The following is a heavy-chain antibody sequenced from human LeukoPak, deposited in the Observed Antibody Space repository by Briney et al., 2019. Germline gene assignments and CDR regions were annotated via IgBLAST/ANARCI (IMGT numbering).Heavy chain of an antibody. J-gene: IGHJ6*02. CDR3: AREGFPPKISDFWSGLGPYYYYGMDV. Sequence: SVTVSCTASGGTFSSYAISWVRQAPGQGLEWMGGIIPIFGTANYAQKFQGRVTMTRDTSTSTVYMELSSLRSEDTAVYYCAREGFPPKISDFWSGLGPYYYYGMDVWGQGTTVTVSS. CDR1: GGTFSSYA. V-gene: IGHV1-69*05. D-gene: IGHD3-3*01. CDR2: IIPIFGTA.